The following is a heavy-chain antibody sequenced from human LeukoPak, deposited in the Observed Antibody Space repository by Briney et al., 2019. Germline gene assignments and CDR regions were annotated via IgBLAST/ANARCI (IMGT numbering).Heavy chain of an antibody. D-gene: IGHD6-13*01. V-gene: IGHV3-23*01. CDR1: GFTFSSYA. CDR3: AKDLDVYSSSWDRWFDP. CDR2: ISGSGGST. J-gene: IGHJ5*02. Sequence: PGGSLRLSCAASGFTFSSYAMSWVRQAPGKGLEWVSAISGSGGSTYYADSVKGRFTISRDNSKNTLYLQMNSLRAEDTAVYYCAKDLDVYSSSWDRWFDPWGQGTLVTVSS.